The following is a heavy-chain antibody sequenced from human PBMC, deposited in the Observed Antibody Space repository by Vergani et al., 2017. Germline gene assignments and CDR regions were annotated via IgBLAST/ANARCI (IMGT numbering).Heavy chain of an antibody. Sequence: EVQLVQSGAEVKKPGATVKISCKVSGYTFTDYYMHWVQQAPGKGLEWMGLVDPEDGETIYAEKFQGRVTITADPSTDTAYMELSSLRSEDTAVYYCATPLWCGELAHLTPGFLDLQNWGQGTLVTVSS. V-gene: IGHV1-69-2*01. J-gene: IGHJ1*01. CDR1: GYTFTDYY. CDR2: VDPEDGET. D-gene: IGHD3-10*01. CDR3: ATPLWCGELAHLTPGFLDLQN.